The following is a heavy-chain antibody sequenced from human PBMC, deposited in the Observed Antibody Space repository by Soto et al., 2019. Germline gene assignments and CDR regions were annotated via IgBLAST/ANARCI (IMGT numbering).Heavy chain of an antibody. CDR3: ARGYISGSPNY. V-gene: IGHV3-74*01. Sequence: GSLRLSCAASGFTFGNWWMHWVRQTPGRGLVWVSHINGDGSTTNYADSVKGRFSISRDNAKNTLYLQMNSLRAEDTGVYYCARGYISGSPNYWGQGTLVTVSS. J-gene: IGHJ4*02. CDR1: GFTFGNWW. D-gene: IGHD5-12*01. CDR2: INGDGSTT.